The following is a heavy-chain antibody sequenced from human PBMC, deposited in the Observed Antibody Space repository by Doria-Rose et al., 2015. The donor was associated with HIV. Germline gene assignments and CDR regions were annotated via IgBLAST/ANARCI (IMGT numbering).Heavy chain of an antibody. J-gene: IGHJ4*02. CDR1: GVSLSSPGMG. CDR2: IFSDDER. CDR3: ARIKSSRWYHKYYFDF. V-gene: IGHV2-26*01. D-gene: IGHD6-13*01. Sequence: QITLKASGPVLVKPTETLMLTCTVSGVSLSSPGMGVSWIRQPPGKALEWLANIFSDDERSYKTSLKSRLTISRGTSKSQVVLTMTDMDPVDTATYYCARIKSSRWYHKYYFDFRGQGTLVIVSA.